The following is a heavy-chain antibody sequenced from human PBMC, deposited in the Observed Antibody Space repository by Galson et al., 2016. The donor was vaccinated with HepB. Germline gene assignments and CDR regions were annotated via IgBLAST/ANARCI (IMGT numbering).Heavy chain of an antibody. Sequence: SLRLSCAASGFTFSSYSMNWVRQAPGKGLERVAYIARSPSITFYEDSVTGRFTISRDNAKNSLYLQMNSLRVEDTAIYYCARGGGFWSAHRHFDYWGQGIPVTVS. J-gene: IGHJ4*02. V-gene: IGHV3-48*01. CDR2: IARSPSIT. D-gene: IGHD3-3*01. CDR3: ARGGGFWSAHRHFDY. CDR1: GFTFSSYS.